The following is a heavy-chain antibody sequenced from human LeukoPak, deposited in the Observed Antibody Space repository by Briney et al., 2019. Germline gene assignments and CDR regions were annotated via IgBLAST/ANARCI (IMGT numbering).Heavy chain of an antibody. J-gene: IGHJ4*02. V-gene: IGHV4-59*01. D-gene: IGHD6-19*01. Sequence: SETLSLTCTVSGGSISSYYWNWIRQSPGRGLEWIGDIYHSGSTNYNPSLKSRVTISVDTSKNQFSLRLTSVTAADTAVYYCAREGMAVGFARFPIFNYWGQGTLVTVSS. CDR3: AREGMAVGFARFPIFNY. CDR1: GGSISSYY. CDR2: IYHSGST.